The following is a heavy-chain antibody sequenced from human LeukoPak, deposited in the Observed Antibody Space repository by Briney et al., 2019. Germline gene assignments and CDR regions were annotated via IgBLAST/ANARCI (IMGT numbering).Heavy chain of an antibody. V-gene: IGHV4-39*01. CDR3: ARLGDAYNLLLDY. J-gene: IGHJ4*02. Sequence: PSETLSLTCTVSGGSISSSNHYRAWIRQPPGKGLEWIGSIYYSGSTYYNPSLRSRLTMSVDTSKNQFSLRLTSVTAADTAVYYCARLGDAYNLLLDYWGQGTLVTVSS. D-gene: IGHD5-24*01. CDR2: IYYSGST. CDR1: GGSISSSNHY.